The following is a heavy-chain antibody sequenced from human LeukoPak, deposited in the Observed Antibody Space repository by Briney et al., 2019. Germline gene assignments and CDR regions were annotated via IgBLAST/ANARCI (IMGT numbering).Heavy chain of an antibody. V-gene: IGHV3-23*01. J-gene: IGHJ4*02. CDR1: GFTFSSYA. CDR2: ISGSGGST. Sequence: GGSLRLSCAASGFTFSSYAMSWVRQAPGKGLEWVSTISGSGGSTYHADSVKGRFTISRDNSKNTLYLQMNSLRAEDTAVYFCAKGLRIAAARYYFDDWGQGTLVTVSS. CDR3: AKGLRIAAARYYFDD. D-gene: IGHD6-13*01.